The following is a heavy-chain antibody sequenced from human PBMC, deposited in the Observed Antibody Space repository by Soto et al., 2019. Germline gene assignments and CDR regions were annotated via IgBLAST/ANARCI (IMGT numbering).Heavy chain of an antibody. J-gene: IGHJ3*02. CDR2: IDQGSGT. CDR3: ARVISTIYDAIDI. CDR1: GFTFNHHA. Sequence: PGGSLRLSCVASGFTFNHHAMTWVRQAPGRGLEWVSTIDQGSGTFYADSVKGRFTISRDNSKNTLYAQMSSLRADDTAVYYCARVISTIYDAIDIWGQGIMVTVSS. D-gene: IGHD3-3*01. V-gene: IGHV3-23*01.